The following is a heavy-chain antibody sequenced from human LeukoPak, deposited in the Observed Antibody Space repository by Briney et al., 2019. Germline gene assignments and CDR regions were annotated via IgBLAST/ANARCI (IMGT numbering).Heavy chain of an antibody. D-gene: IGHD1-26*01. CDR2: INPNSGGT. J-gene: IGHJ4*02. CDR3: ARARVGATTRTFDY. CDR1: GYTFTGYY. V-gene: IGHV1-2*02. Sequence: GASVKVSCKASGYTFTGYYMHWVRQAPGQGLEWMGWINPNSGGTNYAQKFQGRVTMTRDTSISTAYMELSRLRSDDTAVYYCARARVGATTRTFDYWGQGTLVTVSS.